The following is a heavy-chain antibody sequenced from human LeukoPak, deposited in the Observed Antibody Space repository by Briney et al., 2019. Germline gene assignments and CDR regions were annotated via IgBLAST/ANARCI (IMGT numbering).Heavy chain of an antibody. D-gene: IGHD2-2*01. CDR1: GFIFSGFA. Sequence: GRSLRLSCAASGFIFSGFAMHWVRPPPGKGLQWVAGISPDGDNEYYADSVMGRFTISRDNSKNMLYLQMNSLRADDTAVYYCARGPFGSCSSPSCYFFDYWGQGILVTVSS. CDR2: ISPDGDNE. V-gene: IGHV3-30*04. CDR3: ARGPFGSCSSPSCYFFDY. J-gene: IGHJ4*02.